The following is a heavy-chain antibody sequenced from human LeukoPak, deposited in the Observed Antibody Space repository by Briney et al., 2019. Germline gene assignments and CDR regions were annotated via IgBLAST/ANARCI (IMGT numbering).Heavy chain of an antibody. CDR3: ARVPGRRELDY. Sequence: GGSLRLSCAASGFTFSSYGMNWVRQAPGKGLERVSSISSTSSYIYYADSRKGRFTISRDNAKNSLYLQMNSLRAEDTAVYYCARVPGRRELDYWGQGTLVTVSS. CDR1: GFTFSSYG. CDR2: ISSTSSYI. J-gene: IGHJ4*02. V-gene: IGHV3-21*01.